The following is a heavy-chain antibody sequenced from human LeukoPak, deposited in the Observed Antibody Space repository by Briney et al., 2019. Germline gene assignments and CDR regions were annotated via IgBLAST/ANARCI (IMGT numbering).Heavy chain of an antibody. V-gene: IGHV4-30-2*01. CDR3: ARGREAVSLWFGGWFDP. Sequence: SETLSLTCAVSGGSISSGGYSWSWIRQPPGKGLEWIGYMYHSGSTYYNPSLKSRVTISIDRSKNHFSLKLSSVTAADTAVYYCARGREAVSLWFGGWFDPWGQGTLVTASS. CDR2: MYHSGST. J-gene: IGHJ5*02. CDR1: GGSISSGGYS. D-gene: IGHD3-10*01.